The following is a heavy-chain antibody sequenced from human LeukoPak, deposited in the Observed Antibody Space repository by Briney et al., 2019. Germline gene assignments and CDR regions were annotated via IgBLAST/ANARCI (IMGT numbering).Heavy chain of an antibody. V-gene: IGHV3-30*18. CDR3: AKIPVAGTTTDY. CDR1: GFTFSSYG. Sequence: PGGSLRLSCAASGFTFSSYGMHWVRQAPGKGLEWVAVISYDGSNKYYADSVKGRFTISRDNSKNTLYLQMNSLRAEDTAVYYCAKIPVAGTTTDYWGQGTLVIVSS. J-gene: IGHJ4*02. CDR2: ISYDGSNK. D-gene: IGHD6-19*01.